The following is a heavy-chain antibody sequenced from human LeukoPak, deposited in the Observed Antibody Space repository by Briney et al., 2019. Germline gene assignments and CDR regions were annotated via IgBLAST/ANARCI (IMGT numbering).Heavy chain of an antibody. Sequence: PVGSLRLSCAASGFTFSSYAMSWVRQAPGKGLEWVSAILGSGVITYYADSVKGRFTISRDNSKNTLYLQMNSLRAEDTAVYYCAKDLLPFSSSRPCDYWGQGTLVTVSS. CDR3: AKDLLPFSSSRPCDY. D-gene: IGHD6-13*01. V-gene: IGHV3-23*01. CDR2: ILGSGVIT. J-gene: IGHJ4*02. CDR1: GFTFSSYA.